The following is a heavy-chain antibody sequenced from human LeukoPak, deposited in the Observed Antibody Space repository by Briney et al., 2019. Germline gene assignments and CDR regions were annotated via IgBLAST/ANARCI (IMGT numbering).Heavy chain of an antibody. D-gene: IGHD7-27*01. CDR2: ISAYNGNT. J-gene: IGHJ2*01. V-gene: IGHV1-18*04. CDR1: GYTFTSYG. Sequence: ASVTVSCKASGYTFTSYGISWVRQAPGQGLEWMGWISAYNGNTNYAQKLQGRVTMTTDTSTSTAYTELRSLRSDDTAVYYCARSELGMDWYFDLWGRGTLVTVSS. CDR3: ARSELGMDWYFDL.